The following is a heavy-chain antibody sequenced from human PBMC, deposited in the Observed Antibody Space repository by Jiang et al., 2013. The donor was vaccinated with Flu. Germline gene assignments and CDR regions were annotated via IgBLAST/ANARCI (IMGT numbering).Heavy chain of an antibody. CDR3: ARVRYGSGYYGMDV. D-gene: IGHD3-10*01. CDR2: ISYDGSNK. J-gene: IGHJ6*02. CDR1: GFTFSSYA. Sequence: RLSCAASGFTFSSYAMHWVRQAPGKGLEWVAVISYDGSNKYYADSVKGRFTISRDNSKNTLYLQMNSLRAEDTAVYYCARVRYGSGYYGMDVWGQGTTVTVSS. V-gene: IGHV3-30-3*01.